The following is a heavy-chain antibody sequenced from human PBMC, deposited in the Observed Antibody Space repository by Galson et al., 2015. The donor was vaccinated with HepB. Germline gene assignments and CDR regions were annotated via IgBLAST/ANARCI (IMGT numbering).Heavy chain of an antibody. CDR2: ISSNGGST. D-gene: IGHD3-10*01. J-gene: IGHJ3*02. Sequence: SLRLSCAASGFTFSSYAMHWVRQAPGKGLEYVSAISSNGGSTYYADSVKGRFTISRDNSKNTLYLQMSSLRAEGTAVYYCVKDLNRSWGFGDYDAFDIWGQGTMVTVSS. CDR1: GFTFSSYA. V-gene: IGHV3-64D*06. CDR3: VKDLNRSWGFGDYDAFDI.